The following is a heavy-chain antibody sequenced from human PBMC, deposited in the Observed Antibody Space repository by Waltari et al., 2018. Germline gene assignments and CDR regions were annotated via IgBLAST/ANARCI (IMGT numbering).Heavy chain of an antibody. CDR3: ATSSSGWYQDASDI. V-gene: IGHV1-69*05. Sequence: QVQLLQSGAEVKKPGSSVRVSCKASGGTLSSYAIRWVRQAPGQGLEWWGGQSPGQGVEWMGRSNGTLGATNYAQKVQGRSTITTDESARTDYMEFSSLRSDDAAVYFCATSSSGWYQDASDIWGHGTLVTVS. D-gene: IGHD6-19*01. J-gene: IGHJ3*02. CDR2: SNGTLGAT. CDR1: GGTLSSYA.